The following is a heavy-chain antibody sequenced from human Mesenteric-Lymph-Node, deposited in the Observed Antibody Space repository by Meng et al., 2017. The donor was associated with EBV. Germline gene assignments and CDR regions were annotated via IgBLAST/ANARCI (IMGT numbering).Heavy chain of an antibody. V-gene: IGHV4-39*01. Sequence: QLQLQESGPGLVKPSETLSLTCLVPGGSISSTSYYWGWIRQPPGKGLEWIGSIYYSGSTYYNPSLKSRVTISVDTSKNQFSLKLSSVTAADTAVYYCARLVANDYGDYLGRAPAYYFDYWGQGTLVTVSS. D-gene: IGHD4-17*01. CDR2: IYYSGST. CDR1: GGSISSTSYY. J-gene: IGHJ4*02. CDR3: ARLVANDYGDYLGRAPAYYFDY.